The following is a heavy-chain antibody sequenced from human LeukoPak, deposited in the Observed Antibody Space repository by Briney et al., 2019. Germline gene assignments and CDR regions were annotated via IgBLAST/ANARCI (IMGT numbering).Heavy chain of an antibody. CDR2: INPNSGGT. J-gene: IGHJ4*02. V-gene: IGHV1-2*02. CDR1: GFTFTGYY. CDR3: ARDLFYSVSGTYYNVGRVFNY. Sequence: GASVKVSCKASGFTFTGYYMHWVRQAPGQGREWMGWINPNSGGTNYAQKFQGRVTMTRDTSITTAYMELTSLRSDDTAVYYCARDLFYSVSGTYYNVGRVFNYWGQGTLVTVSS. D-gene: IGHD3-10*01.